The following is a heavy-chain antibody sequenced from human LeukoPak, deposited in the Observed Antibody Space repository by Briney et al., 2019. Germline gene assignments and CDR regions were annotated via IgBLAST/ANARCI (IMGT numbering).Heavy chain of an antibody. CDR3: ARDGFVGVADY. D-gene: IGHD2-2*01. CDR1: EFTFRGYW. V-gene: IGHV3-7*01. CDR2: INQDGSEK. J-gene: IGHJ4*02. Sequence: PGGSLRLSCAASEFTFRGYWMNWVRQAPGKGPEWVANINQDGSEKHYVDSVKGRFTISRDNAKNSLFLQMNSLRVEDTAVFYCARDGFVGVADYWGQGTLVTVSS.